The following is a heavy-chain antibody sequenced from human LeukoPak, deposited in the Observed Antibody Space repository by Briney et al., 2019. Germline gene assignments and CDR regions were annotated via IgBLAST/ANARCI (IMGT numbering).Heavy chain of an antibody. CDR1: GDSISIGDFR. J-gene: IGHJ6*03. V-gene: IGHV4-30-4*01. D-gene: IGHD3-16*01. Sequence: PSETLSLTCSVSGDSISIGDFRWSWIRQSPGKGLEWIGYVYYIGTAYYNPSLRSRVALSADTSKNQFSLTLNSVTVADSAVYFCARARGDSPRIYYYMDVWGKGTTVTVSS. CDR2: VYYIGTA. CDR3: ARARGDSPRIYYYMDV.